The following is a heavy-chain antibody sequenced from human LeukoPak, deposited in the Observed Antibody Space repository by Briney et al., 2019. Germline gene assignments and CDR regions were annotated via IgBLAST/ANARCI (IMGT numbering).Heavy chain of an antibody. J-gene: IGHJ4*02. CDR3: ARSTDSLAQLWFGFDY. D-gene: IGHD5-18*01. V-gene: IGHV4-59*08. CDR2: VHYGGST. CDR1: GGSISGDF. Sequence: SETLSLTRAVSGGSISGDFWNWIRQPPGKGLEWIGYVHYGGSTNYNPSLKSRITISVDTSKNQFSLKVNSVTAADTAVYYCARSTDSLAQLWFGFDYWGQGTLATVSS.